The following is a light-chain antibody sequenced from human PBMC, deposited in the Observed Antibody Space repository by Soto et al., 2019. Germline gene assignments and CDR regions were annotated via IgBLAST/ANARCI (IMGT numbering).Light chain of an antibody. CDR1: QSLLYGGNDRNY. Sequence: DIVMTQSPDSLAVSLGERATIDCKSSQSLLYGGNDRNYLAWYQHKPGQSPKLIMYWASTREAGVPDRFSGSGSGTHFTLNISSLQAEDVAVYDCQQYYTTPHTFGQGTKLEIK. CDR3: QQYYTTPHT. V-gene: IGKV4-1*01. CDR2: WAS. J-gene: IGKJ2*01.